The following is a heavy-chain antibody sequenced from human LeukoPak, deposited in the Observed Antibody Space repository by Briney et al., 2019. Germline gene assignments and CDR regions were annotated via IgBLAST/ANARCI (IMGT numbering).Heavy chain of an antibody. Sequence: SETLSLTCTVSGGSISSYYWSWIRQPAGKGLEWIGRIYTSGSTNYNPSLKSRVTMSVDTSKNQFSLKLSSVTAADTAVYYCARESYDFWRTNWFDPWGQGTVVTVSS. CDR2: IYTSGST. J-gene: IGHJ5*02. V-gene: IGHV4-4*07. CDR1: GGSISSYY. CDR3: ARESYDFWRTNWFDP. D-gene: IGHD3-3*01.